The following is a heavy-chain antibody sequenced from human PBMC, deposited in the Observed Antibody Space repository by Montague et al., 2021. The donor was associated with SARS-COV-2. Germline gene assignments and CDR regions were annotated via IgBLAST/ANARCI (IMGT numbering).Heavy chain of an antibody. J-gene: IGHJ4*02. CDR1: GDSVSSNIAA. V-gene: IGHV6-1*01. CDR2: TYYRSKWYN. Sequence: CAISGDSVSSNIAAWNWIRQSPSRGLEWLGRTYYRSKWYNDYAVSVRSRITISPDTSKNQFSLQLNSVTPEDTAVYYCTQARGPGRTTWHYFDYWGQGTLVTVSS. D-gene: IGHD1-14*01. CDR3: TQARGPGRTTWHYFDY.